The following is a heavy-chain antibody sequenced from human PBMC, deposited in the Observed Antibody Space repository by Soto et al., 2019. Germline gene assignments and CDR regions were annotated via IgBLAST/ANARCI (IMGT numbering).Heavy chain of an antibody. CDR3: ARMWFVAARYYYGMDV. D-gene: IGHD6-19*01. CDR2: INPNSGGT. CDR1: GYTFTGYY. Sequence: ASVKVSCKXSGYTFTGYYMHWVRQAPGQGLEWMGWINPNSGGTNYAQKFQGRVTMTRDTSISTAYMELSRLRSDDTAVYYCARMWFVAARYYYGMDVWGQGTTVTVSS. J-gene: IGHJ6*02. V-gene: IGHV1-2*02.